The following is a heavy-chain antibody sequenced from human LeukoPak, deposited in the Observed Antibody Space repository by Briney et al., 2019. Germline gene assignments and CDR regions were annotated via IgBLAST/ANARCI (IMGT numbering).Heavy chain of an antibody. CDR2: INPSGST. V-gene: IGHV4-34*01. CDR3: ARALHCSGTRCGAFDI. D-gene: IGHD2-2*01. J-gene: IGHJ3*02. CDR1: GGSFSAYF. Sequence: PSETLSLTCAVSGGSFSAYFWNWIRQPPGKGLEYIGEINPSGSTNYNPSLKSRVTISLDTSKNQLSLKLSSVTAADTAVYYCARALHCSGTRCGAFDIWGQGALVTVSS.